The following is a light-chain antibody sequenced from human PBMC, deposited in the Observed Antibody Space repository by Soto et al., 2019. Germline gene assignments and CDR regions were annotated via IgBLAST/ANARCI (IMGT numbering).Light chain of an antibody. CDR1: SSDVGGYNY. J-gene: IGLJ2*01. CDR2: DVS. Sequence: QSALTQPRSVSGSPGQSVTISCTGTSSDVGGYNYVSWYQHHPGKAPQLIFYDVSKRPSGVPDRCSGSNSRNTASLTISGLQTEDEADYYCRSYAGSYTVIFGGGTKVTLL. V-gene: IGLV2-11*01. CDR3: RSYAGSYTVI.